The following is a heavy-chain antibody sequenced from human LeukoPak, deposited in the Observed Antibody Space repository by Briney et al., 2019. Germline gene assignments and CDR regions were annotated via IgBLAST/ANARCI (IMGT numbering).Heavy chain of an antibody. D-gene: IGHD2-21*02. CDR1: GGSFSGYY. V-gene: IGHV4-34*01. Sequence: PSETLSLTCAVYGGSFSGYYWSWIRQPPGKGLEWIGEINHSGSTNYNPSLKSRVTISVDTSKNQFSLKLSSVTAADTAMYYCARGWVVVVTAYYFDYWGQGTLVTVSS. J-gene: IGHJ4*02. CDR3: ARGWVVVVTAYYFDY. CDR2: INHSGST.